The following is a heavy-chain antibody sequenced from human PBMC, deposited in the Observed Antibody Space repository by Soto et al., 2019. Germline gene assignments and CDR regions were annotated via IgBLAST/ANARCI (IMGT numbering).Heavy chain of an antibody. J-gene: IGHJ5*01. Sequence: EVQLVESGGGLVQPGGSLRLSCTASGFTFSIYWMAWVRQAPGKGLEWVANINLDGSEKNYVDSVQGRFTISRDNAKNSLYLRMNSLRAEDTAVYYCARGYSGWFDYWGQGTLVTVSS. CDR1: GFTFSIYW. V-gene: IGHV3-7*01. CDR2: INLDGSEK. D-gene: IGHD5-12*01. CDR3: ARGYSGWFDY.